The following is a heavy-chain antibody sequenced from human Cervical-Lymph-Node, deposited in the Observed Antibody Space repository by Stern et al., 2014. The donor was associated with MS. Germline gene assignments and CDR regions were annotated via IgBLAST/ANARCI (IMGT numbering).Heavy chain of an antibody. J-gene: IGHJ4*02. CDR3: ARGRGIALRPDY. CDR2: IYPGDYET. V-gene: IGHV5-51*03. Sequence: EVQLVESGAELKTPGESLRISCKGSGYSLTNTWIGWVRQMPGKGLEWLGIIYPGDYETRYSPSFQGQVTIAADKSINTAYLQWSSLKASDTAMYYCARGRGIALRPDYWGQGTLVTVSS. D-gene: IGHD6-13*01. CDR1: GYSLTNTW.